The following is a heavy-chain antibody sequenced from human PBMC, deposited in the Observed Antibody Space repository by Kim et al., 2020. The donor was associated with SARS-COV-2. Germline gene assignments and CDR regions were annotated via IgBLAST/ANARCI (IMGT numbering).Heavy chain of an antibody. D-gene: IGHD2-21*02. CDR2: ISWNSGSI. Sequence: GGSLRLSCAASGFTFDDYAMHWVRQAPGKGLEWVSGISWNSGSIGYADSVKGRFTISRDNAKNSLYLQMNSLRAEDTALYYCAKPHEPYCGGDCWFDPWGQGTLVTVSS. CDR1: GFTFDDYA. J-gene: IGHJ5*02. V-gene: IGHV3-9*01. CDR3: AKPHEPYCGGDCWFDP.